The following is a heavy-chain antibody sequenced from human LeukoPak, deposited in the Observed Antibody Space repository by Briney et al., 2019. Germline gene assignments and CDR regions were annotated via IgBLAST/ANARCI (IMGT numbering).Heavy chain of an antibody. CDR1: GYTFTGYY. J-gene: IGHJ3*02. V-gene: IGHV1-2*02. D-gene: IGHD3-22*01. CDR3: ARVGIVVRAFDI. Sequence: ASVTVSCTASGYTFTGYYMHWVRQAPGQGLEWMGWINPNSGGTNYAQKFQGRVTMTRDTSISTAYMELSRLRSDDTAVYYCARVGIVVRAFDIWGQGTMVTVSS. CDR2: INPNSGGT.